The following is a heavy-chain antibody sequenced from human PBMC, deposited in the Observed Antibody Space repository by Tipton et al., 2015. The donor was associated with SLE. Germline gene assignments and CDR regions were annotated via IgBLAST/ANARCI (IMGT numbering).Heavy chain of an antibody. CDR2: ISYEGSNK. V-gene: IGHV3-30*04. Sequence: SLRLSCAASTFTFSSYTMHWVRQAPGKGLEWVAVISYEGSNKNYADSVKGRFIISRDNSKNTLFLQMNSLRADDTAVYYCATLSAWSPNSRYHPSEYFDYWGQGTLVTVSS. D-gene: IGHD6-19*01. CDR1: TFTFSSYT. J-gene: IGHJ4*02. CDR3: ATLSAWSPNSRYHPSEYFDY.